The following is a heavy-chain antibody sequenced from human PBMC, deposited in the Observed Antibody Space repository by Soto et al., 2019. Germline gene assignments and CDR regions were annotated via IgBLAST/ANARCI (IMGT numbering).Heavy chain of an antibody. CDR1: GFTFCSYS. D-gene: IGHD3-3*01. CDR3: ARANGITIFGVAQRSYYYYYYMDV. CDR2: ISSSSSTI. J-gene: IGHJ6*03. Sequence: GGSLRLSCASSGFTFCSYSMNWVRKAQGKGLERVSYISSSSSTIYYADSVKGRFTISRDNAKNSLYLQINSLRAEDTAVYYCARANGITIFGVAQRSYYYYYYMDVWGKGTTVSVSS. V-gene: IGHV3-48*01.